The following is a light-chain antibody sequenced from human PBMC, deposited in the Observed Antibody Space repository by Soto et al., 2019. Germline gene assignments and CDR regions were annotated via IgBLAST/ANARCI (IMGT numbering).Light chain of an antibody. CDR3: QTWGAGHVV. V-gene: IGLV4-69*01. J-gene: IGLJ2*01. CDR2: VKSDGSH. Sequence: QLVLTQSPSDSASPGASVKLTCTLSSGHSSYAIAWHQQQPEKGPRYLMKVKSDGSHTKGDGIPDRFSGSSSGAERYLTISSLQSEDEADYYCQTWGAGHVVFGGGTKLTVL. CDR1: SGHSSYA.